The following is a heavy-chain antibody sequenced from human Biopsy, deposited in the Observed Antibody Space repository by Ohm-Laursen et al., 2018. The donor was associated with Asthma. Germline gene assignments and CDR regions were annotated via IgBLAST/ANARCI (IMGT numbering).Heavy chain of an antibody. Sequence: SLRLSCAASGFMFRSFGMHWVRQAPGKGLEWVAVISYNGNHKFYEDSVKGRFTISRDNSKNTLYLQMNSLRTEDTAVYYCAKRRGYSGHDNDYWGQGITVTVSS. D-gene: IGHD5-12*01. V-gene: IGHV3-30*18. J-gene: IGHJ4*03. CDR3: AKRRGYSGHDNDY. CDR1: GFMFRSFG. CDR2: ISYNGNHK.